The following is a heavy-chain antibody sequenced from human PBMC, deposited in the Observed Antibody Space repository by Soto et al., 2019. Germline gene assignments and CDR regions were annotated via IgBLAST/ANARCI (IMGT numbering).Heavy chain of an antibody. CDR3: ARDNDRPQLGGNYYYILDV. D-gene: IGHD1-1*01. V-gene: IGHV1-69*12. CDR2: IMPIFRTP. Sequence: QVQLEQSGPEVKKPGSSVKVSCKASGGTFRNSAISWVRQAPGQGLEWMGGIMPIFRTPDYAQKFQGRVTITADESACTAYMELPGLRSDDTAVYYCARDNDRPQLGGNYYYILDVWGHGTTVTVSS. CDR1: GGTFRNSA. J-gene: IGHJ6*02.